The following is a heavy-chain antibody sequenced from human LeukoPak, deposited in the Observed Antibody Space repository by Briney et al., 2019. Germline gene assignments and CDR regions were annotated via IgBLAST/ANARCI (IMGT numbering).Heavy chain of an antibody. D-gene: IGHD2-8*01. V-gene: IGHV3-48*04. CDR3: VRDAPGSNTGDY. CDR2: ISERATRI. CDR1: GFTFSNAW. Sequence: GGSLRLSCSASGFTFSNAWMNWVRQAPGKGLEWVSYISERATRIEYADSVKGRFIMSRDDANNLLYLQMNSLRAEDTAVYFCVRDAPGSNTGDYWGQGTLVTVSS. J-gene: IGHJ4*02.